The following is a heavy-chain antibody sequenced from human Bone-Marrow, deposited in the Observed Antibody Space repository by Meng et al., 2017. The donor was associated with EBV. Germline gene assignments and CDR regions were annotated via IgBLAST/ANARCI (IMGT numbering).Heavy chain of an antibody. Sequence: HIHMMESARQMVQPQQPLSLACIFFGFSRSTSGLGVCWIRQPPGKALEWLAVIYWDDNKRYSPSLSRRLTITKDTSRNQVVLTLTNMDPVDTATYFCARLYGSGTYYLDYWGQGTLVTVSS. CDR1: GFSRSTSGLG. J-gene: IGHJ4*02. CDR2: IYWDDNK. D-gene: IGHD3-10*01. CDR3: ARLYGSGTYYLDY. V-gene: IGHV2-5*02.